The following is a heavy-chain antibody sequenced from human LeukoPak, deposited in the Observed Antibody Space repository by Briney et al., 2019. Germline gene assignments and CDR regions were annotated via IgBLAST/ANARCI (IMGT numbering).Heavy chain of an antibody. J-gene: IGHJ5*02. CDR3: ARLEHQCSGGSCYETDWFDP. CDR2: INHSGST. D-gene: IGHD2-15*01. CDR1: GGSFSGYY. Sequence: SETLSLTCAVYGGSFSGYYWSWIRQPPGKGLEWIGEINHSGSTNYNPSLKSRVTISVDTSKNQFSLKLSSVTAADTAVYYCARLEHQCSGGSCYETDWFDPWGQGTLVTVSS. V-gene: IGHV4-34*01.